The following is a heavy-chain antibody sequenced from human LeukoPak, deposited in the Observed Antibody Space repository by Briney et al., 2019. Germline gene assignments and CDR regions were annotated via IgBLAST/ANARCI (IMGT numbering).Heavy chain of an antibody. CDR3: AKGGGYSYGPGYGMDV. CDR1: GFTFSRYW. Sequence: GGSLRLSCEASGFTFSRYWMYWVRQAPGKGLVWVARISSDGTIINYADSVKGRFTISRDNSKNTLYLQMNSLRAEDTAVYYCAKGGGYSYGPGYGMDVWGQGTTVTVSS. J-gene: IGHJ6*02. V-gene: IGHV3-74*01. CDR2: ISSDGTII. D-gene: IGHD5-18*01.